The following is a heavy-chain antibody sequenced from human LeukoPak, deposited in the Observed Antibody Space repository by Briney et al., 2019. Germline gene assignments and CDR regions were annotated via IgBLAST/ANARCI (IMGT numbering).Heavy chain of an antibody. J-gene: IGHJ4*02. CDR3: ARSGYTRFDY. CDR2: FSGSGGDT. V-gene: IGHV3-23*01. Sequence: PGGSLRLSCAASGFTFTNYAMTWVRQAPGKGLEWVSSFSGSGGDTYYADSVKGRFTISRDNSKNTLYLQMNSLRAEDTAVYYCARSGYTRFDYWGQGTLVTVSS. D-gene: IGHD5-24*01. CDR1: GFTFTNYA.